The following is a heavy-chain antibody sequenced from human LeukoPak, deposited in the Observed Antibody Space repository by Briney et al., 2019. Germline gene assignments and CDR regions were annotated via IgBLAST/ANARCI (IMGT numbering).Heavy chain of an antibody. CDR1: GFTFSRFA. V-gene: IGHV3-23*01. J-gene: IGHJ6*03. D-gene: IGHD3-3*01. CDR3: ARDPDFWSDMGGYYYYMDV. Sequence: GGSLRLSCEASGFTFSRFAMTWVRQAPGKGLEWVSTIGGLGESTNYADSVKGRFTISRDNAKNSLYLQMNSLRAEDTAVYYCARDPDFWSDMGGYYYYMDVWGKGTTVTVSS. CDR2: IGGLGEST.